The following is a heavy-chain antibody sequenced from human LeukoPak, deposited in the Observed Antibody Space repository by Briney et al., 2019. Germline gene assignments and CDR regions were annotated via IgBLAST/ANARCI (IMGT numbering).Heavy chain of an antibody. CDR2: INPNSGGT. CDR1: GYTFTGYY. V-gene: IGHV1-2*02. Sequence: ASVKVSCTASGYTFTGYYMHWVRQAPGQGLEWMGWINPNSGGTNYAQKFQGRVTMTRDTSISTAYMELSRLRSDDTAVYYCARDGSSWYAVGWFDPWGQGTLVTVSS. D-gene: IGHD6-13*01. J-gene: IGHJ5*02. CDR3: ARDGSSWYAVGWFDP.